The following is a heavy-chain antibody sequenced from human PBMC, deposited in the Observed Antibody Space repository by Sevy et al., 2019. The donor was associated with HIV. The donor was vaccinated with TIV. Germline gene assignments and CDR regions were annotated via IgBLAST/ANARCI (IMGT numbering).Heavy chain of an antibody. V-gene: IGHV3-23*01. D-gene: IGHD2-2*01. Sequence: GGSLRLSCAASGFSFSNYAMSWVHQATGKGLEWVSTFSFGCGKINYADSVKGRFTISRDNSKNTLYLQMNSLRAEDTALYYCAREGCSKPHDYWGQGTLVTVSS. CDR3: AREGCSKPHDY. J-gene: IGHJ4*02. CDR1: GFSFSNYA. CDR2: FSFGCGKI.